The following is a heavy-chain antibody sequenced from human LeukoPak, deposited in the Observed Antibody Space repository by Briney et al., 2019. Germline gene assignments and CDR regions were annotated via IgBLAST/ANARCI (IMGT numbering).Heavy chain of an antibody. J-gene: IGHJ4*02. CDR3: AREQVVAGYFDY. D-gene: IGHD6-19*01. Sequence: GGSLRLSCAASGFTFSSYSMNWVRQAPGKGLEWVSSISSSSSYIYYADSVKGRFTISRDNAKNSLYLQMNSLRAEDTAVYYCAREQVVAGYFDYWGQGTLVTVSS. CDR1: GFTFSSYS. V-gene: IGHV3-21*01. CDR2: ISSSSSYI.